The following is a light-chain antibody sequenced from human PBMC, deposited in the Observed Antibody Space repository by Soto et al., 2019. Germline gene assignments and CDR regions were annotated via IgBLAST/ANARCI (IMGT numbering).Light chain of an antibody. CDR2: RAA. CDR1: QSVSNW. Sequence: DIQMTQSPSTLSASVGDIVTITCRASQSVSNWLAWYQQKPGKAPKLLVSRAATLETVVPSRFSGRGSGTKFTLTISSLQPDDSATYSCQHYHNYPITFGGGTRVEI. V-gene: IGKV1-5*03. J-gene: IGKJ4*01. CDR3: QHYHNYPIT.